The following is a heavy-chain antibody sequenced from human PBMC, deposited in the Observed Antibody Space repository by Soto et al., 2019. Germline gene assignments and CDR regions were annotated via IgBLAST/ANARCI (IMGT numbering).Heavy chain of an antibody. CDR3: ARCSPPGGWNPIDYYYYMDV. D-gene: IGHD1-1*01. CDR2: IYPGDSDT. Sequence: GESLKISCKGSGYSFTSYWIGWVRQMPGKGLEWMGIIYPGDSDTRYSPSFQGQVTISADKSISTAYLQWSSLKASDTAMYYCARCSPPGGWNPIDYYYYMDVWGKGTTVTVSS. V-gene: IGHV5-51*01. J-gene: IGHJ6*03. CDR1: GYSFTSYW.